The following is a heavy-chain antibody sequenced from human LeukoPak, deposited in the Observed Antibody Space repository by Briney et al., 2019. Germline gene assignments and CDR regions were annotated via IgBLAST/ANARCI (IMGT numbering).Heavy chain of an antibody. CDR2: INHSGST. CDR3: GRGLIPMDV. J-gene: IGHJ6*04. CDR1: GGSFSGYY. D-gene: IGHD2-21*01. V-gene: IGHV4-34*01. Sequence: TSETLSLTCAVYGGSFSGYYWSWIRQPPGKGLEWIGEINHSGSTNYNPSLKSRVTISVDTSKNQFSLKLSSVTAADTAVYYCGRGLIPMDVWGKGTTVTVSS.